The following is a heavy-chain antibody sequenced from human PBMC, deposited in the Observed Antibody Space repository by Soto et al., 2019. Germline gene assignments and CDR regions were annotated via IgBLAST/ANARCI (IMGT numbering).Heavy chain of an antibody. Sequence: ASVKVSCKASGYTFTSYGISWVRQAPGLGLEWMGWISAYNGNTNYAQKLQGRVTMTTDTSTSTAYMELRSLRSDDTAVYFCARLGQIGYSYGVDYWGQGTLVTVSS. D-gene: IGHD5-18*01. V-gene: IGHV1-18*01. CDR1: GYTFTSYG. CDR3: ARLGQIGYSYGVDY. CDR2: ISAYNGNT. J-gene: IGHJ4*02.